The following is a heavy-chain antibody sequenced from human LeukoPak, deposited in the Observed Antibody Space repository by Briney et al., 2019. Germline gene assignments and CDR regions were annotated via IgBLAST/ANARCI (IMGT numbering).Heavy chain of an antibody. V-gene: IGHV3-21*01. CDR2: ISSSSSYI. CDR3: ARKHYYDSSGYSDY. Sequence: GGSLRLSCAASGFTFSSYSMNWVRQAPGKGLEWVSSISSSSSYIYYADSVKGRFTISRDDGRNSLYLQMNSLRAEDTAVYYCARKHYYDSSGYSDYWGQGTLVTVSS. J-gene: IGHJ4*02. D-gene: IGHD3-22*01. CDR1: GFTFSSYS.